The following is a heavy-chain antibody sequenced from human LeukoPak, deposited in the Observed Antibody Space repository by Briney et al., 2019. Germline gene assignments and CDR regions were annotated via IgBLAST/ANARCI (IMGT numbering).Heavy chain of an antibody. V-gene: IGHV3-74*01. D-gene: IGHD4-17*01. Sequence: GGSLRLSCAASGFTFSSYWRHWVRQAPGKGLVWVSRINSDGSSTSYADSVKGRFTISRDNAKNTLYLQMNSLRAEDTAVYYCAREAGDYGNWFDSWGQGTLVAVSS. CDR1: GFTFSSYW. J-gene: IGHJ5*01. CDR2: INSDGSST. CDR3: AREAGDYGNWFDS.